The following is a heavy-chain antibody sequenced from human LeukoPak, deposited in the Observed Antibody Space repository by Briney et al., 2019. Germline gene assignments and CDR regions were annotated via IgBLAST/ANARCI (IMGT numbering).Heavy chain of an antibody. J-gene: IGHJ4*02. CDR1: GFTFSSYA. CDR3: AKSWRYGDYQRARYFDY. D-gene: IGHD4-17*01. V-gene: IGHV3-23*01. Sequence: PGGSLTLSCAASGFTFSSYAMSWVRQAPGKGLEWVSAISGSGGSTYDADSVKGRLTISRDNSKNTLYLQMNSLRAEDTAVYYCAKSWRYGDYQRARYFDYWGQGTLVTVSS. CDR2: ISGSGGST.